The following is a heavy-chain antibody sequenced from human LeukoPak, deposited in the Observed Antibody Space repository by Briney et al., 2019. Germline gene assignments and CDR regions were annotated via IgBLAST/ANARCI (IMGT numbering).Heavy chain of an antibody. V-gene: IGHV1-2*02. CDR3: ARGAYYGDNFPLHY. D-gene: IGHD4-23*01. CDR2: MNPNSGAT. Sequence: ASVKVSCKGSGYTFTNYYLHWVRQAPGQGVEWMGWMNPNSGATEYQQNFQGRVTMTRGTSISTAYLEVFSLTSDDAAVYYCARGAYYGDNFPLHYWGQGSLVIVSS. J-gene: IGHJ4*02. CDR1: GYTFTNYY.